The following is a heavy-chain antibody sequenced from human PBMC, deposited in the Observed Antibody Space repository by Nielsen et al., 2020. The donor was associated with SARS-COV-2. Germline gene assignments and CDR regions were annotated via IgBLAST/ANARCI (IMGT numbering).Heavy chain of an antibody. CDR3: AKHNNWNYVACFDP. CDR1: GFTFSSYG. J-gene: IGHJ5*02. CDR2: IWYDGSNK. D-gene: IGHD1-7*01. Sequence: GGSLRLSCAAFGFTFSSYGMHWVRQAPGKGLEWVAVIWYDGSNKYYADSVKGRFTISRDNSKNTLYLQMNSLRAEDTAVYYCAKHNNWNYVACFDPWGQGTLVTVSS. V-gene: IGHV3-33*06.